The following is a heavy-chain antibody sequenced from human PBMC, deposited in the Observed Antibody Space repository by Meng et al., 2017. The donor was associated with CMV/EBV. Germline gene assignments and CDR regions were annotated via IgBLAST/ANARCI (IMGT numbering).Heavy chain of an antibody. CDR3: ARDRNYDFWSGYYTGFDY. V-gene: IGHV1-2*02. CDR2: INPNSGGT. D-gene: IGHD3-3*01. Sequence: ASVKVSCKASGYTFTGYYMLWVRQAPGQGLEWMGWINPNSGGTNYAQKFQGRVTMTRDTSISTAYMELSRLRSDDTAVYYCARDRNYDFWSGYYTGFDYWGQGTLVTVSS. CDR1: GYTFTGYY. J-gene: IGHJ4*02.